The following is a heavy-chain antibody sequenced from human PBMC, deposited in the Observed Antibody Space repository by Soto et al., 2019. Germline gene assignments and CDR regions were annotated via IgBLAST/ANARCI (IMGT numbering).Heavy chain of an antibody. D-gene: IGHD4-4*01. CDR1: GFTFSGFA. Sequence: QVHLVESGGGVVQPGGSLRLSCAASGFTFSGFALHWVRQPPGKGLEWVSVISYDGSNKYYADSVKGRFTITRDNSKNTLYLQMNSLRVEDTAVYYCANSNFVWYYFDYWGQGTLVTVSS. V-gene: IGHV3-30-3*01. CDR2: ISYDGSNK. CDR3: ANSNFVWYYFDY. J-gene: IGHJ4*02.